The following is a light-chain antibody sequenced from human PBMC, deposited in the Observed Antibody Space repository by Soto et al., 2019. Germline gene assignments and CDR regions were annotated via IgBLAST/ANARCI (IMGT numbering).Light chain of an antibody. CDR3: CSSAGSSTVI. CDR2: DVS. CDR1: SSDVGAYNY. V-gene: IGLV2-11*01. Sequence: QSALTQPRSVSGSPGQSVTISCTGTSSDVGAYNYVSWYQQHPGKAPKLIIYDVSKWPSGVPDRFSGSKSGNTASLTISGLQAEDEADYYCCSSAGSSTVIFGGGTKLTVL. J-gene: IGLJ2*01.